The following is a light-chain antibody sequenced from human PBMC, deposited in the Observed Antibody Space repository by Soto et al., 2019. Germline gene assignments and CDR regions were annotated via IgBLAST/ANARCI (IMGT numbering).Light chain of an antibody. CDR2: AAS. J-gene: IGKJ5*01. V-gene: IGKV1-39*01. CDR1: QSITGY. Sequence: DIQMTQSPSSLSASVGDRVTITCRASQSITGYLNWYQQKPGKVPKLLIYAASTLQSGVPSRFSGSGSGTDFTLTISSLQAEDVAVYYCQQYYNSPITFGQGTRLEIK. CDR3: QQYYNSPIT.